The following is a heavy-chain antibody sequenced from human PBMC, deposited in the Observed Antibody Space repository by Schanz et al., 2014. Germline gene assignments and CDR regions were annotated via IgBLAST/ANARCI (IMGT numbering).Heavy chain of an antibody. CDR3: ARAARRTRVVPLYFDY. V-gene: IGHV4-34*01. J-gene: IGHJ4*02. CDR1: GFTFSNYA. Sequence: EQLLQSGGGLVQPGGSLRLSCAASGFTFSNYAMSWVRQAPGKGLEWIGEINQSGTTNYNPSLKSRVTMSVDTSKNQFSLKLRSVTAADTAVYYCARAARRTRVVPLYFDYWGQGTLVTVSS. D-gene: IGHD2-2*01. CDR2: INQSGTT.